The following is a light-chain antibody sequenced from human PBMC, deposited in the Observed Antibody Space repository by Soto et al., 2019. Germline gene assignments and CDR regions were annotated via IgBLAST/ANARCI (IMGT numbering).Light chain of an antibody. Sequence: DIPLTQSPSFLSASVGDRVTITCRASQGISSDLAWYQQKPGKAPKLLIYAASTLRSGVPSRFSGSASGREFTLTISSLQPEDCATYSCQQLNSYTPTFGGGTKVEI. V-gene: IGKV1-9*01. J-gene: IGKJ4*01. CDR2: AAS. CDR3: QQLNSYTPT. CDR1: QGISSD.